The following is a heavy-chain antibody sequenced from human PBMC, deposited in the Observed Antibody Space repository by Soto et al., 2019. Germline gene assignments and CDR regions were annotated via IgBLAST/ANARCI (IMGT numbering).Heavy chain of an antibody. CDR1: GYTFTSYG. Sequence: GASVKVSCKASGYTFTSYGISWVRQAPGQGLEWMGWISAYNGNTNYAQKLQGRVTMTTDTSTSTAYMELRSLRSDDTAVYYCAREATDCSGGSCYLSVDYWGQGTLVTVSS. D-gene: IGHD2-15*01. CDR3: AREATDCSGGSCYLSVDY. CDR2: ISAYNGNT. V-gene: IGHV1-18*01. J-gene: IGHJ4*02.